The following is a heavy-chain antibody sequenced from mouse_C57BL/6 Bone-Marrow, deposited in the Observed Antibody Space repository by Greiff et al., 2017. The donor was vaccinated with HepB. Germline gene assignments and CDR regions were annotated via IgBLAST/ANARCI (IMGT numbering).Heavy chain of an antibody. D-gene: IGHD4-1*01. Sequence: EVQRVESGPGLVKPSQSLSLTCSVTGYSITSGYYWNWIRQFPGNKLEWKGYISYDGSNNYNPSLKNRISITRDTSKNQFFLKLNSVTTEDTATYYCARNWDDYFDYWGQGTTLTVSS. J-gene: IGHJ2*01. CDR2: ISYDGSN. CDR1: GYSITSGYY. V-gene: IGHV3-6*01. CDR3: ARNWDDYFDY.